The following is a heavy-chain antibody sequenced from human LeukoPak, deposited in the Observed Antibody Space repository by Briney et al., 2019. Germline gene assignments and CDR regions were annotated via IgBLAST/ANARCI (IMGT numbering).Heavy chain of an antibody. V-gene: IGHV3-21*01. D-gene: IGHD1-20*01. CDR1: GFTFSSYS. CDR2: LSSGSSYI. Sequence: GGSLRLSCAASGFTFSSYSINWVCQAPGKGLVWVSSLSSGSSYIYYEDSVKGKFTISRDNAKNSLYLQMNSLRDEDTAVYYCVRDLNWSLDQWGQGTLVTVSS. J-gene: IGHJ4*02. CDR3: VRDLNWSLDQ.